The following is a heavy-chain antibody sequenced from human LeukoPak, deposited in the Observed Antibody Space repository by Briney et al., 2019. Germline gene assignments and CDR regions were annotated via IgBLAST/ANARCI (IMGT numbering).Heavy chain of an antibody. V-gene: IGHV3-48*04. Sequence: GGSLRLSCAASGFTFSSYSMNWVRQAPGKGLEWVSYISSSSSTIYYADSVKGRFTISRDNAKNSLYLQMNSLRAEDTAVYYCARVGYYYDSSSQDAFDIWGQGTMVTVSS. CDR3: ARVGYYYDSSSQDAFDI. D-gene: IGHD3-22*01. CDR2: ISSSSSTI. CDR1: GFTFSSYS. J-gene: IGHJ3*02.